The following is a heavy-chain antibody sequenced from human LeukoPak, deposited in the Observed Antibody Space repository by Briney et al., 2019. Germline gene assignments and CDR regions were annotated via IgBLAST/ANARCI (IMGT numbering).Heavy chain of an antibody. V-gene: IGHV3-7*04. D-gene: IGHD5-12*01. J-gene: IGHJ4*02. CDR1: GFTFTSDW. Sequence: GGSLRLSCAAPGFTFTSDWMTWVRQAPGKGLEWVANIAQDGGDKYYVGSVRGRFTISRDNAKNSLYLQMNSLRAEDTAIYYCAGGHSGHVYWGQGTLVTVSS. CDR3: AGGHSGHVY. CDR2: IAQDGGDK.